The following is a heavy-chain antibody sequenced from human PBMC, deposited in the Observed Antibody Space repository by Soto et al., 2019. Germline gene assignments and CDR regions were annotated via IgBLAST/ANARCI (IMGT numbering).Heavy chain of an antibody. CDR2: ISAYNGNT. V-gene: IGHV1-18*01. CDR1: GYTFTSYG. CDR3: ARTLGYCSGGSCYFFDY. Sequence: GASVKVSCKASGYTFTSYGISWVRQAPGQGLEWMGWISAYNGNTNHAQKLQGRVTMTTDTSTSTAYMELRSLRSDDTAVYYCARTLGYCSGGSCYFFDYWGQGTLVTVSS. J-gene: IGHJ4*02. D-gene: IGHD2-15*01.